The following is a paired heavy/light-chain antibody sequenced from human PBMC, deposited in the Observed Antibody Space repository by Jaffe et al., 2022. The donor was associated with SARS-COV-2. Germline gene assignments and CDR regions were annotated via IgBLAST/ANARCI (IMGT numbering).Heavy chain of an antibody. J-gene: IGHJ6*03. CDR1: GYTFTSYA. V-gene: IGHV1-3*01. CDR3: ARGHGSGSYYTVDYYYHMDV. CDR2: INPGNGNT. Sequence: QVQLVQSGAEMKKPGASVKVSCKASGYTFTSYAIHWVRQAPGQRPEWMGWINPGNGNTRHSQKFQVRVTISRNTSASTVYMELNSLRSEDTAVYYCARGHGSGSYYTVDYYYHMDVWGNGTTVTVSS. D-gene: IGHD3-10*01.
Light chain of an antibody. V-gene: IGKV4-1*01. J-gene: IGKJ2*01. CDR1: QNILYRSNNKNY. Sequence: DIVMTQSPDSLAVSLGERATINCKSSQNILYRSNNKNYLAWYQQKPGQPPKLLISWASTRESGVPDRFSGSGSGTDFTLTISSLQAEDVAVYYCQQYYNVPHTFGQGAKLEIK. CDR3: QQYYNVPHT. CDR2: WAS.